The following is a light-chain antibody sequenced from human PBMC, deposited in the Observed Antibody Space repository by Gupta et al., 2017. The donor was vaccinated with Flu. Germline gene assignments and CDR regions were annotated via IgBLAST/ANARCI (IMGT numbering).Light chain of an antibody. CDR3: GRYMVSGVSM. CDR2: STN. J-gene: IGLJ3*02. Sequence: QVPSFPVSPGETVTLTCGLTSGSVSTTYSPTWYQQTPGQAPRQLIYSTNTRSSGVPDRFSGSISGNKAALTITGAQADDESDYYCGRYMVSGVSMFGGGTKLTVL. V-gene: IGLV8-61*01. CDR1: SGSVSTTYS.